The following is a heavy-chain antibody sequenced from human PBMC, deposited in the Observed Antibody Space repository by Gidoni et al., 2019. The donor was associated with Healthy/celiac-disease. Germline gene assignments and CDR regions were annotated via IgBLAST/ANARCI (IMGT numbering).Heavy chain of an antibody. CDR3: ASRMVAATRAFDY. Sequence: EVQLVESGGGLVQPGGSLRLSCAASGFTVSSNYMSWVRQAPGKGLEWVSVIYSGGSTYYADSVKGRFTISRHNSKNTLYLQMNSLRAEDTAVYYCASRMVAATRAFDYWGQGTLVTVSS. CDR2: IYSGGST. J-gene: IGHJ4*02. V-gene: IGHV3-53*04. CDR1: GFTVSSNY. D-gene: IGHD2-15*01.